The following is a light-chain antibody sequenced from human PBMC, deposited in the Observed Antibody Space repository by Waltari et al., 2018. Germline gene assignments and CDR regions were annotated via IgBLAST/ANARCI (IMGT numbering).Light chain of an antibody. V-gene: IGKV3-11*01. Sequence: EIVFTQSPATLSLSPGDRATLSCRASTSIGTFLAWLHRKPGQAPCLLIYDASYRATDIPARFSGAGSGTDFTLTISSLEPEDFAVYFCQQRSDWPRTFGQGTRVEIK. J-gene: IGKJ1*01. CDR1: TSIGTF. CDR3: QQRSDWPRT. CDR2: DAS.